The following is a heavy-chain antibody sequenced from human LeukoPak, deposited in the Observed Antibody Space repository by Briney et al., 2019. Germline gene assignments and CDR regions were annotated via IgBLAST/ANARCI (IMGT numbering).Heavy chain of an antibody. V-gene: IGHV1-69*01. CDR2: IIPIFGTA. D-gene: IGHD7-27*01. CDR1: GGTFSSYA. J-gene: IGHJ4*02. Sequence: SVKVSCKASGGTFSSYAISWVRQAPGQGLEWMGGIIPIFGTANYAQKFQGRVTITADESTSTAYMELSSLRSEDTAVYYRARGFQLGGNFDYWGQGTLVTVSS. CDR3: ARGFQLGGNFDY.